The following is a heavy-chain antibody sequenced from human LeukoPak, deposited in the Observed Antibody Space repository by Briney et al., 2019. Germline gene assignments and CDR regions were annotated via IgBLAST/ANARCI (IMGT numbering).Heavy chain of an antibody. V-gene: IGHV3-53*01. CDR2: MQSGGST. D-gene: IGHD3-16*01. CDR1: GITVSSKY. Sequence: PGGSLRLSCAASGITVSSKYMSWVRQAPGKGLGWVSVMQSGGSTYYADSVKGRFTISRDNSKNTLYLQMNSLRVEDTAVYYRARDGGAGWYFDLWGRGTLVTVSS. J-gene: IGHJ2*01. CDR3: ARDGGAGWYFDL.